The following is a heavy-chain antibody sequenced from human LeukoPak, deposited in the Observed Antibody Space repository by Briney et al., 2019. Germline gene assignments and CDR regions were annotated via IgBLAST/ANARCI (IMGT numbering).Heavy chain of an antibody. CDR1: GYTFTTYD. CDR2: MNPNSGNT. J-gene: IGHJ5*02. Sequence: ASVKVSCKASGYTFTTYDINWVRQATGQGLEWMGWMNPNSGNTGYAQKFQGRVTMTRNTSISTAYMELSSLRSEDTAVYYCARGRGGFRILTGSFARNWFDPWGQGTLVTVSS. D-gene: IGHD3-9*01. CDR3: ARGRGGFRILTGSFARNWFDP. V-gene: IGHV1-8*01.